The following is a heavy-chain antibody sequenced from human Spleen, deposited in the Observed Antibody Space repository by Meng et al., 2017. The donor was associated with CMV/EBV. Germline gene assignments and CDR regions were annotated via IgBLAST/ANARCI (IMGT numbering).Heavy chain of an antibody. Sequence: CGYRCSGDCLHWVRLAPGQGLEWMGWIHHNSGDTSYAQKFPGRVTMTRDTFINTAYTDSSSLRSDDTAVYYCARPGWSGSYSGFFDPWGQGTLVTVSS. D-gene: IGHD1-26*01. J-gene: IGHJ5*02. V-gene: IGHV1-2*02. CDR1: GYRCSGDC. CDR2: IHHNSGDT. CDR3: ARPGWSGSYSGFFDP.